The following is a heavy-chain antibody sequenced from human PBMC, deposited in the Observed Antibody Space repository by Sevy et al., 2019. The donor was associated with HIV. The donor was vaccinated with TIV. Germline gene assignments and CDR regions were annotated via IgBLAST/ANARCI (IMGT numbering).Heavy chain of an antibody. D-gene: IGHD3-22*01. V-gene: IGHV1-24*01. J-gene: IGHJ4*02. CDR1: GYTLTKLG. CDR3: ATTKDYYESSGSPFDY. Sequence: ASVKVSCKVSGYTLTKLGMHWVRQAPGKGLEWMGSFVPEDGETIYAQKFQGRLTMTEDTSTDTAYMDLSSLRSEDTAVYFCATTKDYYESSGSPFDYWGQGTVVTVSS. CDR2: FVPEDGET.